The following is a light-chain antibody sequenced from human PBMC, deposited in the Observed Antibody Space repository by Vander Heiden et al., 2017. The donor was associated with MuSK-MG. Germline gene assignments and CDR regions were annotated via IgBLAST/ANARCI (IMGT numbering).Light chain of an antibody. CDR1: QGINNY. J-gene: IGKJ1*01. Sequence: DIQMTQSPSSLSASVGDRVTITCRASQGINNYLAWYQQKPGKVPNLLIFDASILESGVPTRFSGSGSGTDFTLTISSLHPEDFATYYCQRDDGAPWTFGQGTKVEIK. CDR3: QRDDGAPWT. CDR2: DAS. V-gene: IGKV1-27*01.